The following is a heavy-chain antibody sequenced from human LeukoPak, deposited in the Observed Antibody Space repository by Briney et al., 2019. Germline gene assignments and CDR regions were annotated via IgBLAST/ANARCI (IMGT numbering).Heavy chain of an antibody. J-gene: IGHJ4*02. V-gene: IGHV4-61*09. CDR1: GGSISSGSHY. D-gene: IGHD6-6*01. Sequence: PSQTLSLTCTVSGGSISSGSHYWSWIRQPAGKGLDWVGHIYPSGSTNYNPSLKSRVTISIDTSKNQFSLKLSSVTAADSAVYYCAREGQQLVPPFGYWGQGTLVTVSS. CDR2: IYPSGST. CDR3: AREGQQLVPPFGY.